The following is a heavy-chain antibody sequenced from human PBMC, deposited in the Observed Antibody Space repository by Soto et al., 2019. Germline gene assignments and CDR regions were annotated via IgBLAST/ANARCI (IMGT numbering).Heavy chain of an antibody. CDR1: GFTFTTYS. CDR3: ARDPPKIDTLDV. D-gene: IGHD2-2*02. J-gene: IGHJ6*02. CDR2: ISSSSSTI. V-gene: IGHV3-48*02. Sequence: PGGSLRLSCAASGFTFTTYSMNWVRQAPGKGLEWVSYISSSSSTIYYTDSVKGRFTISRDNAKNSLYLQMNSLRDEDTAVYYCARDPPKIDTLDVWGQGTTVTVSS.